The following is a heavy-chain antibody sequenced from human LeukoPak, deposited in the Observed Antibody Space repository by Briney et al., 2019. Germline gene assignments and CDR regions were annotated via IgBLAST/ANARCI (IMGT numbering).Heavy chain of an antibody. J-gene: IGHJ5*02. Sequence: GGSLRLSCAASGFTFSSYAMSWVRQAPGKGLEWVSAISGSGGITHYADSVKGRFTISRDNAKNSLYLQMNSLRAEDTAVYYCARVSRYRNWFDPWGQGTLVTVSS. D-gene: IGHD3-16*02. CDR1: GFTFSSYA. CDR3: ARVSRYRNWFDP. CDR2: ISGSGGIT. V-gene: IGHV3-23*01.